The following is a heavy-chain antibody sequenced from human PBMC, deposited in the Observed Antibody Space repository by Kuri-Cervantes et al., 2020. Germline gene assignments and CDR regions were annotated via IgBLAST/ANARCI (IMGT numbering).Heavy chain of an antibody. CDR3: ARDNIVAVPAASGGFDP. CDR2: IYYSGST. J-gene: IGHJ5*02. Sequence: LRLSCTVSGVSISSGDYYWSWNGKPPGKGLESIGYIYYSGSTYYNPSLKSRVTISVDTSKNQFSLKLSSVTAADTAVYYCARDNIVAVPAASGGFDPWGQGTLVTVSS. CDR1: GVSISSGDYY. V-gene: IGHV4-30-4*01. D-gene: IGHD2-2*01.